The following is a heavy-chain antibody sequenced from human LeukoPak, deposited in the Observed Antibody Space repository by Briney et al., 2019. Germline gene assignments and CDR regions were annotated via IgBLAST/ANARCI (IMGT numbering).Heavy chain of an antibody. J-gene: IGHJ4*02. CDR3: ARTITSSSDFDY. D-gene: IGHD6-6*01. CDR1: GGTFSSYA. Sequence: SVKVSCKASGGTFSSYAISWVRQAPGQGLEWMGGIIPIFGTANYAQKFQGRVTVTADESTSTAYMELSSLRSEDTAVYYCARTITSSSDFDYWGQGTLVTVSS. CDR2: IIPIFGTA. V-gene: IGHV1-69*01.